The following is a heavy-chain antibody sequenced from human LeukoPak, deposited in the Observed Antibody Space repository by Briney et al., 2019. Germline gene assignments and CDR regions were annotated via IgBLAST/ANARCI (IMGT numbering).Heavy chain of an antibody. CDR3: ATVRQGTTRDFDY. CDR2: MSGGGGST. CDR1: GFTFSSYA. J-gene: IGHJ4*02. V-gene: IGHV3-23*01. D-gene: IGHD1-7*01. Sequence: PGGSLRLSCTASGFTFSSYAMSWVRQAPGKGLEWVSSMSGGGGSTYHADSVKGRFTISRDISKNTLYLQMTSLRAEDTAVYFCATVRQGTTRDFDYWGQGTLVTGSS.